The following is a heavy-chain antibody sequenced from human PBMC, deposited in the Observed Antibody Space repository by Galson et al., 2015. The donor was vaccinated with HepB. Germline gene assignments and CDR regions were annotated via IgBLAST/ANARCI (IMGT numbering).Heavy chain of an antibody. V-gene: IGHV4-4*07. CDR2: IYTSGST. CDR1: GDSVSNNRSY. Sequence: QVQLQESGPGLVKPSETLSLTCTVSGDSVSNNRSYWSWIRQPAGKELEWIGRIYTSGSTNYNPSLKSRVTMSVDTSKNQFSLKLSSVTAADTAVYYCASLFSGYYFWADWGQGTLVTVSS. CDR3: ASLFSGYYFWAD. J-gene: IGHJ1*01. D-gene: IGHD3-22*01.